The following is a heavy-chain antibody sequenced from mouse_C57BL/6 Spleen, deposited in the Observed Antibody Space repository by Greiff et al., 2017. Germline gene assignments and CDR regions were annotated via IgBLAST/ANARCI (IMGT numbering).Heavy chain of an antibody. V-gene: IGHV1-26*01. Sequence: VQLQQSGPELVKPGASVKISCKASGYTFTDYYMNWVKQSHGKSLEWIGDINPNNGGTSYNQKFKGMATLTVDKSSSTAYMELRSLTSEDSAVYYCAIYYCSIYGYFDVWCTGPTVTFSS. CDR3: AIYYCSIYGYFDV. CDR1: GYTFTDYY. J-gene: IGHJ1*03. D-gene: IGHD1-1*01. CDR2: INPNNGGT.